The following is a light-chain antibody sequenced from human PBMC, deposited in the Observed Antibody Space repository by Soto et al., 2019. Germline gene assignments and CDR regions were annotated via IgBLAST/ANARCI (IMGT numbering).Light chain of an antibody. CDR2: GAS. Sequence: DIQMTQSPSSLSASVGDRVTITCRASQDISSYLAWYQQRPGKVPKLLIFGASALQSGVPSRFSGSGSGTDFSLTISSLQPEDVATYYCQKYNSAPLTFGGGTMVEIK. CDR1: QDISSY. CDR3: QKYNSAPLT. J-gene: IGKJ4*01. V-gene: IGKV1-27*01.